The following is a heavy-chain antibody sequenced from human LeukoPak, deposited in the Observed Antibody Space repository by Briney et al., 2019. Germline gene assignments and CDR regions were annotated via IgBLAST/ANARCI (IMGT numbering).Heavy chain of an antibody. V-gene: IGHV3-30*01. D-gene: IGHD3-10*01. Sequence: GSSLRLSCAASGFTFSRNVMLWVRQAPGKGLEWVALISNDGNNKFYADSVKGRFTISRDNSRNTLYLQMNSLSGEDAAVYSCARGGIPTGPYYYFYYIDVWGKGTAVTVSS. CDR2: ISNDGNNK. J-gene: IGHJ6*03. CDR1: GFTFSRNV. CDR3: ARGGIPTGPYYYFYYIDV.